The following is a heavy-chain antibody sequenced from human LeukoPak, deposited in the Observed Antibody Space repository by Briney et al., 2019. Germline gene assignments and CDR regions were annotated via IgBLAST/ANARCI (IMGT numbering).Heavy chain of an antibody. CDR2: IHTSGST. D-gene: IGHD2-15*01. V-gene: IGHV4-59*10. J-gene: IGHJ6*03. CDR3: AKVDVVPASKAAYYMDV. CDR1: GGSFSSYY. Sequence: SETLSLTCAVYGGSFSSYYWSWIRQPAGKGLEWIGRIHTSGSTNYNPSLKSRVTMSVDTSKNQFSLKLSSVTAADTAVYYCAKVDVVPASKAAYYMDVWGKGTTVTVSS.